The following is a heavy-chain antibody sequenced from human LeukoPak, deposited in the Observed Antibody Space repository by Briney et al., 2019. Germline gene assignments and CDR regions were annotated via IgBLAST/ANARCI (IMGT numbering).Heavy chain of an antibody. V-gene: IGHV3-11*01. CDR1: GFTFSDYY. Sequence: GGSLRLSCAASGFTFSDYYMSWIRQAPGKGLEWGSYISSSGSTIYYADSVKGRFTISRDNAKNSLYLQMNSLRAEDTAVYYCARYPRDDYGAYVSYYGMDVWGQGTTVTVSS. CDR2: ISSSGSTI. D-gene: IGHD4-17*01. J-gene: IGHJ6*02. CDR3: ARYPRDDYGAYVSYYGMDV.